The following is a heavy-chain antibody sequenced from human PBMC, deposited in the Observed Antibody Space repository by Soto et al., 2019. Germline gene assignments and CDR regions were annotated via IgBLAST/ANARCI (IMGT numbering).Heavy chain of an antibody. CDR2: ISGSGGST. CDR3: AKTRHAKLITAYYFDY. D-gene: IGHD3-16*01. Sequence: GGSLRLSCAASGFTFSSYAMSWVRQAPGKGLEWVSAISGSGGSTYYADSVKGRFTISRDSSKNTLYLQMNSLRAEDTAVYYCAKTRHAKLITAYYFDYWGQGTLVTVSS. CDR1: GFTFSSYA. J-gene: IGHJ4*02. V-gene: IGHV3-23*01.